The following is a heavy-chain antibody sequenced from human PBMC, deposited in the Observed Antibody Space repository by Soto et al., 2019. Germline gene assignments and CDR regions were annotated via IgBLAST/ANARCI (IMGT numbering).Heavy chain of an antibody. V-gene: IGHV3-30-3*02. D-gene: IGHD3-16*01. CDR1: GFTFSSYA. CDR2: ISYDGSNK. J-gene: IGHJ6*02. Sequence: GGSLRLSCAASGFTFSSYAMHWVRQAPGKGLEWVAVISYDGSNKYYADSVKGRFTISRDNSKNTLYLQMNSLRAEGTAVYYCAKTGSRARPFGDVWGQGTTVTVSS. CDR3: AKTGSRARPFGDV.